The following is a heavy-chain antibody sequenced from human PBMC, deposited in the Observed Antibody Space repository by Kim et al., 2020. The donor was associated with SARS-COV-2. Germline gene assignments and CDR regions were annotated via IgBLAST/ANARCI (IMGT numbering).Heavy chain of an antibody. J-gene: IGHJ4*02. CDR3: AKDYASSGYDYFDY. Sequence: ADSVKRRFTITRDNAKNTLYLQSNRMRAEDTAVYYCAKDYASSGYDYFDYWGQGTLVTVSS. V-gene: IGHV3-33*06. D-gene: IGHD3-22*01.